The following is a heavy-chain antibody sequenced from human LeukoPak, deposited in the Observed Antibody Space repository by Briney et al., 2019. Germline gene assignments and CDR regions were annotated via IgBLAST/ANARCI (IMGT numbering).Heavy chain of an antibody. J-gene: IGHJ4*02. V-gene: IGHV1-46*01. CDR2: INPSGGST. D-gene: IGHD5-24*01. CDR3: ARVLNGYNIRDYFDY. Sequence: ASVKVSCKASGYTFTSYYIHWVRQAPGQGLEWMGFINPSGGSTNYAQKFQGRVTMTRDTSTSTVYMELSSLRSDDTAVYYCARVLNGYNIRDYFDYWGQGTLVTVSS. CDR1: GYTFTSYY.